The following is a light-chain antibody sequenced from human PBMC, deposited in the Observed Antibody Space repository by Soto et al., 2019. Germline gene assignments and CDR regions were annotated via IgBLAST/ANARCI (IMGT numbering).Light chain of an antibody. CDR1: HSVSSSY. V-gene: IGKV3-20*01. CDR3: QQYGSSPPIT. J-gene: IGKJ5*01. CDR2: GAS. Sequence: EIVLTQSPGTLSLSPGERATLSCRASHSVSSSYFAWYQQKPGQAPRLLIYGASSRATGIPDRFSGSGSGTDFTLTISRLEPEDFSVYYCQQYGSSPPITFGHGTRLEIK.